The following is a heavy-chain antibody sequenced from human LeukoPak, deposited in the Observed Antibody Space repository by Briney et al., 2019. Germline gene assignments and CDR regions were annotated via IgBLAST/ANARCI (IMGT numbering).Heavy chain of an antibody. CDR3: AKGSVGVVLRLLD. Sequence: GGSLRLSCAASGFSFSTSTMKWVRQAPGRGLEWVSSMSSSGSSIYYADSVKGRFTISRDNAKTSLYLQMNSLRAEDTAVYYCAKGSVGVVLRLLDWGQGTLVTVSS. J-gene: IGHJ4*02. CDR1: GFSFSTST. CDR2: MSSSGSSI. D-gene: IGHD3-3*01. V-gene: IGHV3-21*04.